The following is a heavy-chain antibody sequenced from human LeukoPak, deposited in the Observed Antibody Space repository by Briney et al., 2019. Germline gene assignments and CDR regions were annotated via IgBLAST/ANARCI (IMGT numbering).Heavy chain of an antibody. J-gene: IGHJ4*02. CDR3: ARAGAARLWNYFDY. D-gene: IGHD6-6*01. CDR2: INSDGSRT. V-gene: IGHV3-74*01. Sequence: GGSLRLSCAASGFTFSSYWMHWVRQAPGRGLVWVSRINSDGSRTTYADSVKGRFTISRDNAKNTLYLQMNSLRAEDTAVYYCARAGAARLWNYFDYWGQGTLVTVSS. CDR1: GFTFSSYW.